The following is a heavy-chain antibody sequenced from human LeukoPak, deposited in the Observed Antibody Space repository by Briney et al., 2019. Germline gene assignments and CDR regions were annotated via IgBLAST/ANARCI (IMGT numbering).Heavy chain of an antibody. CDR2: IYYSGST. D-gene: IGHD5-12*01. V-gene: IGHV4-59*12. CDR3: AREMATGPGYFDY. J-gene: IGHJ4*02. CDR1: GGSISSYY. Sequence: SETLSLTCTVSGGSISSYYWSWIRQPPGKGLEWIGYIYYSGSTNYNPSLKSRVTISVDTSKSQFSLKLSSVTAADTAVYYCAREMATGPGYFDYWGQGTLVTVSS.